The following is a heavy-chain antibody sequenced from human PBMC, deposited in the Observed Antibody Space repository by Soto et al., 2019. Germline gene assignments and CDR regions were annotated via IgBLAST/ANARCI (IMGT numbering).Heavy chain of an antibody. CDR3: AHSGGPINYRGATYFDL. D-gene: IGHD5-12*01. CDR1: GFSLSTSGVG. J-gene: IGHJ4*02. V-gene: IGHV2-5*02. CDR2: IYWDDDK. Sequence: SGPTLVNPTQTLTLTCTFSGFSLSTSGVGVGWIRQPPGKALEWLALIYWDDDKRYSPSLKSRLTITKDTSKNQVVLTMTNMDPVETAIFFCAHSGGPINYRGATYFDLWGEETLPTVP.